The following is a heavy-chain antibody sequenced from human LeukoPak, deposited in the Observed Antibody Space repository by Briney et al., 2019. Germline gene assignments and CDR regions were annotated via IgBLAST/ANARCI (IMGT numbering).Heavy chain of an antibody. J-gene: IGHJ4*02. CDR2: IYYSGST. CDR3: ARGRITMVRGVIIRGLCYFDY. D-gene: IGHD3-10*01. Sequence: SSETLSLTCTVSGGSISSYYWSWIRQPPGKGLEWIGYIYYSGSTNYNPSLKSRVTISVDTSKNQFSLKLSSVTAADTAVYYCARGRITMVRGVIIRGLCYFDYWGQGTLVTVSS. V-gene: IGHV4-59*08. CDR1: GGSISSYY.